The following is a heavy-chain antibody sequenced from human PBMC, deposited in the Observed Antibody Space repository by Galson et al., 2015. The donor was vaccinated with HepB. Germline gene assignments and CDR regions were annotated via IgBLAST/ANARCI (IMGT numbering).Heavy chain of an antibody. CDR3: ARDTYDYGDYERYYFDY. CDR2: ISSSSSYI. V-gene: IGHV3-21*01. J-gene: IGHJ4*02. CDR1: GFTFSSYS. D-gene: IGHD4-17*01. Sequence: SLRLSCAASGFTFSSYSMNWVRQAPGKGLEWVSSISSSSSYIYYADSVKGRFTISRDNAKNSLYLQMNSLRAEDTAVYYCARDTYDYGDYERYYFDYWGQGTLVTVSS.